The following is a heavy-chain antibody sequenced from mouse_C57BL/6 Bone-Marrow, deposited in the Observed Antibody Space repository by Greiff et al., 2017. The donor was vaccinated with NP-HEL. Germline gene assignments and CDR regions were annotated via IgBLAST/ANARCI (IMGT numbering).Heavy chain of an antibody. Sequence: EVKLVESGGDLVKPGGSLKLSCAASGFTFSSYGMSWVRQTPDKRLEWVATISSGGSYTYYPDSVKGRFTISRDNAKNTLYLQMSSLKSEDTAMYYCARHGYGYDEVFAYWGQGTLVTVSA. V-gene: IGHV5-6*01. CDR3: ARHGYGYDEVFAY. J-gene: IGHJ3*01. D-gene: IGHD2-2*01. CDR1: GFTFSSYG. CDR2: ISSGGSYT.